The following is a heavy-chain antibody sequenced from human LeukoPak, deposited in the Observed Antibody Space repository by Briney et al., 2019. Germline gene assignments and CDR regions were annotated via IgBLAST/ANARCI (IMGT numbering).Heavy chain of an antibody. CDR2: IYYNGDT. CDR1: GDSITGYS. J-gene: IGHJ5*02. CDR3: VRGPYGSSISNWFDA. V-gene: IGHV4-59*01. Sequence: SETLSLTCSVSGDSITGYSWSWIRQTPGKGLEWIGYIYYNGDTHYNPSLNSRLSMSVDTPKKQFSLNLRSVTAADTAVYYCVRGPYGSSISNWFDAWGQGLLVTVSS. D-gene: IGHD3-10*01.